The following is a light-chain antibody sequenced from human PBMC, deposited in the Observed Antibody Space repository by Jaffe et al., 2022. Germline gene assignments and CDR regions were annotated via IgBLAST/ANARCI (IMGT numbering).Light chain of an antibody. V-gene: IGLV3-9*01. CDR3: QVWDSNTAF. CDR1: NIGSKN. J-gene: IGLJ2*01. CDR2: RDN. Sequence: SFDLTQPLSVSVALGQTAKISCGGYNIGSKNVHWYQQKPGQAPVLVIYRDNNRPSGIPERLSGSNSGNTATLIINNAQAGDEADFYCQVWDSNTAFFGGGTKLTVL.